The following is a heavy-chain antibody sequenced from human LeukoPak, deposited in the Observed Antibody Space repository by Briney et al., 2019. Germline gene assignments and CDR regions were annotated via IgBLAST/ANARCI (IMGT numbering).Heavy chain of an antibody. CDR2: MLFDGSLT. CDR3: ARDSPVLGISWYFDL. V-gene: IGHV3-33*01. D-gene: IGHD1-14*01. Sequence: GGSLRLSCAASGLTFSNSGMHWVRQAPGQGLEWVAFMLFDGSLTYYADSVKGRFTISRDNSKNTLFLHMNSLRAEDTAVYYCARDSPVLGISWYFDLWGRGTLVTVSS. CDR1: GLTFSNSG. J-gene: IGHJ2*01.